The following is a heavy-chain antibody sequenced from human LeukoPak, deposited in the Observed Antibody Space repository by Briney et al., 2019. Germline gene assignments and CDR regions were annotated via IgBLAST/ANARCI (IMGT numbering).Heavy chain of an antibody. CDR2: IKQDGTEK. Sequence: GGSLRLSCAASGFTFSSYWMSWVRQAPGKGLEWVANIKQDGTEKYYVDSVKGRFTISRDNAKNSLSLQMNSLRAEDTAVYYCARPLMYYYGSETYFWFDPWGQGTLVTVSS. V-gene: IGHV3-7*01. J-gene: IGHJ5*02. D-gene: IGHD3-10*01. CDR1: GFTFSSYW. CDR3: ARPLMYYYGSETYFWFDP.